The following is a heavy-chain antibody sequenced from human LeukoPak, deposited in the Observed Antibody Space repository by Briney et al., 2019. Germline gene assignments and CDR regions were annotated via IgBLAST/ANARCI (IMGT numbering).Heavy chain of an antibody. CDR2: VYHTGST. D-gene: IGHD2-21*02. CDR3: ARCGGDCYFDGFDI. J-gene: IGHJ3*02. CDR1: GGSISSYY. V-gene: IGHV4-59*08. Sequence: SETLSLTCTVSGGSISSYYWSWIRQPPGEGLEWIGYVYHTGSTKYDPSLKSRVTISVDTSKKQLSLKLSSVTAADTAVYYCARCGGDCYFDGFDIWGQGTMVIVSS.